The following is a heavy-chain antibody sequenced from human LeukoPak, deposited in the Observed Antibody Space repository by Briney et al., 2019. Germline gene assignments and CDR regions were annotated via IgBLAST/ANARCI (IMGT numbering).Heavy chain of an antibody. J-gene: IGHJ3*02. CDR1: GGSISSCGYY. D-gene: IGHD2-2*01. Sequence: SETLSLTCTVSGGSISSCGYYWSWIRQPPGKGLEWIGYIYHSGSTYYNPSLKSRVTISVDRSKNQFSLKLSSVTAADTAVYYCARGEVVPAAKSAFDIWGQGTMVTVSS. CDR2: IYHSGST. CDR3: ARGEVVPAAKSAFDI. V-gene: IGHV4-30-2*01.